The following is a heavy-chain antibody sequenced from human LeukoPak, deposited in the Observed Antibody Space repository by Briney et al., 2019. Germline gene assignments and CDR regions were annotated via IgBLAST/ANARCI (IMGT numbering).Heavy chain of an antibody. Sequence: GGSLRLSCAASGFTVSSNYMSWVRQAPGKGLEWVSVIYSGGSTYYADSVKGRFTISRDNSKNTLYLQMNSLRAEDTAVYYCARVVRKAAFDIWGQGTMVTVSS. CDR2: IYSGGST. CDR3: ARVVRKAAFDI. V-gene: IGHV3-53*01. CDR1: GFTVSSNY. J-gene: IGHJ3*02.